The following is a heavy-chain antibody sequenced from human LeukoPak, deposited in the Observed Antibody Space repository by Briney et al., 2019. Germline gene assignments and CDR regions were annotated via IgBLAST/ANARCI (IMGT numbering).Heavy chain of an antibody. CDR2: ITTSDGNT. Sequence: GGSLRLSCAASGFTFSSYTMSWVRQAPGKGLEWVSTITTSDGNTYYADSVKGRFTVSRDNSKNTLFLQMNSLRAEDTAVYYCAKPYFYGSPQRYFDYWGQGTLVTVSS. D-gene: IGHD4-17*01. CDR3: AKPYFYGSPQRYFDY. J-gene: IGHJ4*02. CDR1: GFTFSSYT. V-gene: IGHV3-23*01.